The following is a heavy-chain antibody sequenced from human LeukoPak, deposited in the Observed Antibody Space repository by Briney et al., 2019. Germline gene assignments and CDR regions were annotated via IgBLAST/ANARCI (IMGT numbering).Heavy chain of an antibody. D-gene: IGHD1-7*01. CDR2: IIPILGIA. Sequence: SVKVSCKASGGTFSSYAISWVRQAPGQGLEWMGRIIPILGIANYAQKFQGRVTITADKSTSTAYMELSSLRSEDTAVYYCARMKGPTATTYWFDPWGQGTLVTVSS. J-gene: IGHJ5*02. CDR3: ARMKGPTATTYWFDP. CDR1: GGTFSSYA. V-gene: IGHV1-69*04.